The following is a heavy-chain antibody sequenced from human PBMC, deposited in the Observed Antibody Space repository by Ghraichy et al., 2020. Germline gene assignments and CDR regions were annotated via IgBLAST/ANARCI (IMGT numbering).Heavy chain of an antibody. CDR2: IYYTGST. Sequence: SETLSLTCTVSGGSIGSYYLSWIRQPPGKGLEWIGFIYYTGSTSYNPSLKSRATISQDMSKSQFSLKLSAVTAADTALYYCARDRGGNSGSYYYGMDVWGQGTTVTVSS. D-gene: IGHD4-23*01. J-gene: IGHJ6*02. V-gene: IGHV4-59*01. CDR1: GGSIGSYY. CDR3: ARDRGGNSGSYYYGMDV.